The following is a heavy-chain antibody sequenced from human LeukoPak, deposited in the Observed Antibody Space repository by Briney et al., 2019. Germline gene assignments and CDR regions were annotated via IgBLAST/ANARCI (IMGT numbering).Heavy chain of an antibody. J-gene: IGHJ4*02. D-gene: IGHD3-3*01. CDR3: TTESLTILRFLEWLLGYFGY. CDR1: GFTFSNAW. CDR2: IKSKTDGGTT. V-gene: IGHV3-15*01. Sequence: GGSLRLSCAASGFTFSNAWMSWVRQAPGKGLEWVGRIKSKTDGGTTDYAAPVKGRFTISRDDSKNTLYLQMNSLKTEDTAVYYCTTESLTILRFLEWLLGYFGYWGQGTLVTVSS.